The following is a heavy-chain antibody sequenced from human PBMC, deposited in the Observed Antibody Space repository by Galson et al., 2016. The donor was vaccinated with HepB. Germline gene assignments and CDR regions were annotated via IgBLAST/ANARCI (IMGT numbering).Heavy chain of an antibody. D-gene: IGHD7-27*01. J-gene: IGHJ4*02. CDR1: GGSISSGNR. CDR2: IHHSGNT. CDR3: ATSWGPTWGSFDY. Sequence: SETLSLTCAVSGGSISSGNRWSWVRQPPGKGLEWIGEIHHSGNTNYNSSLKSRVTISVDKSKRQFSLRLRSVTAADTAVYYCATSWGPTWGSFDYWGQGTLVTVSS. V-gene: IGHV4-4*02.